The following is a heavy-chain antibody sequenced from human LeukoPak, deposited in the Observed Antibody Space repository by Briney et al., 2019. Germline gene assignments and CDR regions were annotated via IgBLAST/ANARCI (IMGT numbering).Heavy chain of an antibody. CDR2: TYYRSKWKN. J-gene: IGHJ4*02. CDR1: GDSVSSISVA. D-gene: IGHD1-26*01. V-gene: IGHV6-1*01. CDR3: ARNTGSPFDH. Sequence: SQTLSLTCAISGDSVSSISVAWNWIRQSPSRGLEWLGRTYYRSKWKNDYAVSVKSRIIINPDTSKNQFSLQLKSVTPEDSAIYYCARNTGSPFDHWGQGTLVTVSS.